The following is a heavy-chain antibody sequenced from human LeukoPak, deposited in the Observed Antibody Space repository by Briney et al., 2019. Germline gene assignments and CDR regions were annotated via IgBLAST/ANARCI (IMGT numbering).Heavy chain of an antibody. CDR2: ISAYNGNT. CDR3: ARSALTIFGVVDYFDY. V-gene: IGHV1-18*01. J-gene: IGHJ4*02. Sequence: ASVKVSCKASGYTFTSYGISWVRQAPGQGLEWMGWISAYNGNTNYAQKLQGRVTMTTDTSTSTAYMELRSLRSDDTAVYYCARSALTIFGVVDYFDYWGQGTLVTVSS. D-gene: IGHD3-3*01. CDR1: GYTFTSYG.